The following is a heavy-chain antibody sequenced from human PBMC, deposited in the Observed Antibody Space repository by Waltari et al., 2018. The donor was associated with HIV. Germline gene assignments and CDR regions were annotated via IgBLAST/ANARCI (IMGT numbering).Heavy chain of an antibody. CDR1: GFSISSNNYY. CDR3: ARHKNRGSYFPVDF. J-gene: IGHJ4*02. D-gene: IGHD1-26*01. Sequence: QLQLHESGPGLVKPSETLSLTCIVSGFSISSNNYYWGWIRQPPGKGLVWIGNIFYSGTTTPHPSLESRVTISIDTSKSQFSLNLDSVTAADTAIYYCARHKNRGSYFPVDFWGQGTLVAVSS. V-gene: IGHV4-39*07. CDR2: IFYSGTT.